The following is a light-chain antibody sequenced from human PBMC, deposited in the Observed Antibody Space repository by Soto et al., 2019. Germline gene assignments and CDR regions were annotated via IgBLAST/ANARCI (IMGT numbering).Light chain of an antibody. CDR2: AAS. Sequence: AIQMTQSPSSLPASIGDRVTITCRASQGIGKNLGWYQQKPGKAPKLLIFAASMLQSGVPSRFSGSGSGTEFILTISSLQPEDFATYYCLQDYNSPRTFGQGTKVEIK. CDR3: LQDYNSPRT. CDR1: QGIGKN. J-gene: IGKJ1*01. V-gene: IGKV1-6*01.